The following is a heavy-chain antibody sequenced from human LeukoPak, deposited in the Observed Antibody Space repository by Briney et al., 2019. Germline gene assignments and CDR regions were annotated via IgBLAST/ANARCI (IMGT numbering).Heavy chain of an antibody. Sequence: GGSLRLSCVASGFTFSNHAMTWVRQAPGKGLEWVSAISADAVDTFYAPSVKGRFTISRDNSKNTLYLRINSLRAEDTAMYYCAKDVWWSVSWGQGTLVTVSS. J-gene: IGHJ5*02. CDR2: ISADAVDT. D-gene: IGHD2-8*02. V-gene: IGHV3-23*01. CDR3: AKDVWWSVS. CDR1: GFTFSNHA.